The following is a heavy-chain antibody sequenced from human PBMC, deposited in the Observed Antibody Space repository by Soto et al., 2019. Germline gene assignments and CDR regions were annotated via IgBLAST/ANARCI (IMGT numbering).Heavy chain of an antibody. J-gene: IGHJ4*02. D-gene: IGHD5-12*01. Sequence: ASVKVSCTASGRTFNSYLIHWVRLAPGQGLEWMGIINPSGDVTRFAQKFLGRVTMTREKSTSTVYMELSRLRSEDTAVYYCATGSGATIIFWGQGTLVTVSS. CDR3: ATGSGATIIF. CDR2: INPSGDVT. V-gene: IGHV1-46*02. CDR1: GRTFNSYL.